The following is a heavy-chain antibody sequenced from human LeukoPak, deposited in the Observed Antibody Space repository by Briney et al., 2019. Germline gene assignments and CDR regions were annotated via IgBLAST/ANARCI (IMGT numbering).Heavy chain of an antibody. CDR1: GFSFSDYY. CDR2: ISSSSSHT. Sequence: GGSLRLSCAASGFSFSDYYMTWIRQAPGKGLEWLSYISSSSSHTDYAVSVKGRFTISRDNAKNSLSLQVNSLRADDTAVYYCARVGSIAAAGTPDYWGQGTLVTVSS. V-gene: IGHV3-11*06. CDR3: ARVGSIAAAGTPDY. J-gene: IGHJ4*02. D-gene: IGHD6-13*01.